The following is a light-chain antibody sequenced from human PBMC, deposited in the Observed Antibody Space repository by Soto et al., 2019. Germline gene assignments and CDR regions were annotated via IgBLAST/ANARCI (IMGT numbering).Light chain of an antibody. Sequence: EIVLTQSPGTLSLSPGERDTLSCRASQSVSSSYLAWYQQKPGQAPRLLIYGASSRATGIPDRFSGSGSGTDFTLTISRLEPEDFAVYHCQQYGRSPYTFGQGTNLEIK. V-gene: IGKV3-20*01. J-gene: IGKJ2*01. CDR1: QSVSSSY. CDR2: GAS. CDR3: QQYGRSPYT.